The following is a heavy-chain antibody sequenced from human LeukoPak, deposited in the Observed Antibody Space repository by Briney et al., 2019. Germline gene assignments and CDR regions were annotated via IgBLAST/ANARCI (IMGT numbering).Heavy chain of an antibody. J-gene: IGHJ5*02. CDR1: GFTFDDYA. D-gene: IGHD3-22*01. V-gene: IGHV3-9*01. CDR3: AKAHYDSSGYQDWFDP. Sequence: PGGSLRLSCAASGFTFDDYAMHWVRQAPGKGLEWVSGISWNSGSIGYADSVKGRFTISRDNAKNSLYLQMNSLRAEDTALYYCAKAHYDSSGYQDWFDPWGQGTLVTVSS. CDR2: ISWNSGSI.